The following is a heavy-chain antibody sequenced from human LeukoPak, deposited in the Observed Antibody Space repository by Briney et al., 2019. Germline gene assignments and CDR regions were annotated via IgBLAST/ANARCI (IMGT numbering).Heavy chain of an antibody. CDR3: VVGGSPGY. CDR2: ISTDGYTT. Sequence: QAGGSLRLSCAASGLAFSAYKMHWVRQAPRKGLVWVSRISTDGYTTDYADFVQGRFTASRDNTKNTWSLEMNSLGAEDTAVYYCVVGGSPGYWGQGTLVTVSS. J-gene: IGHJ4*02. V-gene: IGHV3-74*01. CDR1: GLAFSAYK. D-gene: IGHD2-15*01.